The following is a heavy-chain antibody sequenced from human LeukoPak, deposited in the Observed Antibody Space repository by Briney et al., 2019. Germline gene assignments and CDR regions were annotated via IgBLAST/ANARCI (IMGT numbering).Heavy chain of an antibody. CDR2: ISYSSGSA. J-gene: IGHJ3*02. CDR3: ARGRGYSGYGIVVVTAGDAFDI. CDR1: GFSFSSYA. Sequence: GGSLRLSCAASGFSFSSYAVSWVRQAPGKGLEWVSGISYSSGSAYYADSVKGRFTISRDNSKNTLYLQMNSLRAEDTAVYYCARGRGYSGYGIVVVTAGDAFDIWGQGTMVTVSS. D-gene: IGHD2-21*02. V-gene: IGHV3-23*01.